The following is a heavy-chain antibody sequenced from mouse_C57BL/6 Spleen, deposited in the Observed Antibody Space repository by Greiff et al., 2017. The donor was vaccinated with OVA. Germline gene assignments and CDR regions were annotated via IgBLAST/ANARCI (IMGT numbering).Heavy chain of an antibody. Sequence: QVQLQQPGAELVKPGASVKLSCKASGYTFTSYWMQWVKQRPGQGLEWIGEIDPSDSYTNYNQKFKGKATLTVDTSSSTAYMQLSSLTSEDSAVYYCARGGLRIPPYAMDYWGQGTSVTVSS. D-gene: IGHD2-4*01. CDR1: GYTFTSYW. J-gene: IGHJ4*01. V-gene: IGHV1-50*01. CDR2: IDPSDSYT. CDR3: ARGGLRIPPYAMDY.